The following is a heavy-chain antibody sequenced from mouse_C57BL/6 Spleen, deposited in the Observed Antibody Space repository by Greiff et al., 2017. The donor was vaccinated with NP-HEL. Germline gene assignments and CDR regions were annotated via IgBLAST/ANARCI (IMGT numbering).Heavy chain of an antibody. D-gene: IGHD1-1*01. J-gene: IGHJ1*03. CDR3: ARDYFSRYFDV. V-gene: IGHV5-17*01. CDR1: GFTFSDYG. CDR2: ISSGSSTI. Sequence: DVMLVESGGGLVKPGGSLKLSCAASGFTFSDYGMHWVRQAPEKGLEWVAYISSGSSTIYYADTVKGRFTISRDNAKNTLFLQMTSLRSEDTAMYYCARDYFSRYFDVWGTGTTVTVSS.